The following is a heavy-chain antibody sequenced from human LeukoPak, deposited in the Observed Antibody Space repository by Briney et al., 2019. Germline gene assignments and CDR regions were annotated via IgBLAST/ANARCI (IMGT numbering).Heavy chain of an antibody. CDR2: IVVGSGNT. CDR1: GFTFTSSA. J-gene: IGHJ3*01. V-gene: IGHV1-58*01. D-gene: IGHD3-22*01. CDR3: AAEAAYYYDSRDVFDV. Sequence: SVKVSCKASGFTFTSSAVQWVRQARGQRLEWIGWIVVGSGNTNYAQKFQEGVTITRDMSTSLVYMELSSLRSEDTAVYYCAAEAAYYYDSRDVFDVWGQGTMVTVSS.